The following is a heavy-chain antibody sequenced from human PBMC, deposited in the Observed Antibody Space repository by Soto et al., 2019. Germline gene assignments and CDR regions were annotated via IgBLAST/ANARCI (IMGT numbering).Heavy chain of an antibody. D-gene: IGHD1-1*01. J-gene: IGHJ5*02. CDR3: AGTGTPGRRNNWFDP. V-gene: IGHV6-1*01. CDR2: TYYRSKWYN. CDR1: GDSVSSNSAA. Sequence: PSQTLSLTCVISGDSVSSNSAAWNWIRQSPSRGLEWLGRTYYRSKWYNDYAVSVKSRITINPDTSKNQFSLQLNSVTPEDTAVYYCAGTGTPGRRNNWFDPWGQGTLVTVS.